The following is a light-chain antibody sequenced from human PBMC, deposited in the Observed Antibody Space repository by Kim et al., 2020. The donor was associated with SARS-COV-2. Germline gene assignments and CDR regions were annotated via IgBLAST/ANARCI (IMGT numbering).Light chain of an antibody. CDR3: ASWSDTETRL. V-gene: IGLV1-47*01. CDR1: SSNIGVNF. CDR2: KND. J-gene: IGLJ1*01. Sequence: PGPRVTISCSGISSNIGVNFVYWYQQFPGMAPKLLIYKNDQRPSGFPDRFSASTSGTSASLDIRGLRSEDEADYYCASWSDTETRLFGTGTKVTVL.